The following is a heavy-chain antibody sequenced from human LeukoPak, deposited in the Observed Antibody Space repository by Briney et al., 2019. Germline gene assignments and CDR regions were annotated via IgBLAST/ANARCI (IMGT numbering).Heavy chain of an antibody. D-gene: IGHD2-21*02. CDR3: ATYCGGDCYSY. CDR1: GGTFSSYA. Sequence: ASVKVSCKASGGTFSSYAISWVRQAPGQGLEWMGRIIPILGIANYAQKFQGRVTITADKSTSTVYMELSSLRSEDTAVYYCATYCGGDCYSYWGQGTLVTVSS. J-gene: IGHJ4*02. CDR2: IIPILGIA. V-gene: IGHV1-69*04.